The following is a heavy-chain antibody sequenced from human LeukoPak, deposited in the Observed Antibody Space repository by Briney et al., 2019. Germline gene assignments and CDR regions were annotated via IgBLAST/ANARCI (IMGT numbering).Heavy chain of an antibody. V-gene: IGHV3-23*01. CDR3: ARGGFFDY. CDR1: GFTFSSFA. J-gene: IGHJ4*02. Sequence: PGGSLRLSCAASGFTFSSFAMSWVRQAPGKGLEWVSGISNSGGNTYYADSVKGRFTISRDTSKNTVYLQMNNLRVEDTAVYYCARGGFFDYWGQGTLVTVSS. D-gene: IGHD2-15*01. CDR2: ISNSGGNT.